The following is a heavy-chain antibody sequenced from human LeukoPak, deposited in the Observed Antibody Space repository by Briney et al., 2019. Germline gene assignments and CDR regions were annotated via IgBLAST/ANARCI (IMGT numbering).Heavy chain of an antibody. Sequence: GSLRLSCAASGFTFSSYAMSWVRQAPGKGLEWIGCIYYSGSANYNPSLKSRVTISVDTSKNQFSLNLSSVTAADTAVYYCARKNNCGGDCYFDYWGQGTLVTVSS. CDR2: IYYSGSA. D-gene: IGHD2-21*02. V-gene: IGHV4-59*01. J-gene: IGHJ4*02. CDR3: ARKNNCGGDCYFDY. CDR1: GFTFSSYA.